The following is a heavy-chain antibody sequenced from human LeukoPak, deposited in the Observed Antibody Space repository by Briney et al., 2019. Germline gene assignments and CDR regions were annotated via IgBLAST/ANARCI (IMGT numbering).Heavy chain of an antibody. J-gene: IGHJ4*02. V-gene: IGHV5-51*01. CDR3: ARMVVGGDH. D-gene: IGHD2-15*01. CDR2: IYPGDSAT. CDR1: GSTFTSYW. Sequence: GASLEISCKGSGSTFTSYWIGWVRQMPGKGLEWMGIIYPGDSATRYSPAFQGQVTISADKSISTAYLQWSSLKASDTAMYYCARMVVGGDHWGQGTLVTVSS.